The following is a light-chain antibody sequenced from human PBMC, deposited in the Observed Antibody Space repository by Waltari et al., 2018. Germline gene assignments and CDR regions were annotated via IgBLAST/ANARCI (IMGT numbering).Light chain of an antibody. J-gene: IGKJ5*01. CDR3: QQLKDYPTT. V-gene: IGKV1-9*01. Sequence: IQLTQSPSSLSASVGDRVTITRRASQGISTYLGWYQQKPGKAPHLLIYGASTLQGGVPSRFSGSGSGTDFTLTISDLQPEDSATYYCQQLKDYPTTFGRGTRLEIK. CDR2: GAS. CDR1: QGISTY.